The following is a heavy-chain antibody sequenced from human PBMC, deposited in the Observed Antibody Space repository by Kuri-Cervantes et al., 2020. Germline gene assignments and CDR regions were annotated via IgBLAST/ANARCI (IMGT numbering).Heavy chain of an antibody. D-gene: IGHD4-23*01. CDR3: AKVFLSYGGDDDY. Sequence: GESLKISCAASGFTFSRYWMSWVRQTPGKGLEWVANIKEDGSEKYYVDSVKGRFTISRDNAKNSLYLQMNSLRAEDTAVYYCAKVFLSYGGDDDYWGQGVLVTVPS. J-gene: IGHJ4*02. CDR2: IKEDGSEK. CDR1: GFTFSRYW. V-gene: IGHV3-7*01.